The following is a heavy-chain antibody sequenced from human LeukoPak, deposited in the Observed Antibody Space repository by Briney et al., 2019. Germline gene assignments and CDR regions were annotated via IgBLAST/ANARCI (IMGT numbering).Heavy chain of an antibody. J-gene: IGHJ5*02. CDR3: ARSLRFLGWLPPNWFDP. V-gene: IGHV4-31*03. CDR2: IYYSGST. Sequence: SETLSLTCTVSGGSISSGGYYWSWIRQHPGKGLEWIGYIYYSGSTYYNPSLKSRVTISVDTSKNQFSLKLSSVTAADTAVYYCARSLRFLGWLPPNWFDPWGQGTLVTVSS. CDR1: GGSISSGGYY. D-gene: IGHD3-3*01.